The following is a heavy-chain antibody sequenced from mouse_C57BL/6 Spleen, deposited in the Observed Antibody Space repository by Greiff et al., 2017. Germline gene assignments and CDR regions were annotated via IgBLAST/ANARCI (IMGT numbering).Heavy chain of an antibody. D-gene: IGHD2-3*01. V-gene: IGHV14-4*01. J-gene: IGHJ1*03. Sequence: EVQLQQSGAELVRPGASVKLSCTASGFNIKDDYMHWVKQRPEPGLAWIGWIDPENGDTEYASKFQGKATITADTSSNTAYLQLSSLTSEDTAVYYCTTWLLPYGYFDVWGTGTTGTVSS. CDR2: IDPENGDT. CDR3: TTWLLPYGYFDV. CDR1: GFNIKDDY.